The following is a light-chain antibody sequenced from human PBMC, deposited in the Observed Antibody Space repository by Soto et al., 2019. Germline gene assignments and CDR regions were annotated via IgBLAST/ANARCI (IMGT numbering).Light chain of an antibody. CDR3: QQFGSSLPIT. CDR2: GAS. CDR1: QTITSNF. J-gene: IGKJ5*01. V-gene: IGKV3-20*01. Sequence: IVLTHSPATLSLSPWDRSTLSFSSSQTITSNFLAWYQLKPAQAPRLLIYGASSRATGIPDRFTGSGSGTDFTLTITRLEPEDFAVYYCQQFGSSLPITFGQGTRLEI.